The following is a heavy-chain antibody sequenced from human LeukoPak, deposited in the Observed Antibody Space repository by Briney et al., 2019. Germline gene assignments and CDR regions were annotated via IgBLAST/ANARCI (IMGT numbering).Heavy chain of an antibody. CDR1: GFTFSDYY. CDR2: ISSSGSTI. V-gene: IGHV3-11*04. Sequence: GGSLRLSCAASGFTFSDYYMSWIRQAPGKGLEWVSYISSSGSTIYYADSVKGRFTISRDNAKNSLYLQMNSLRAEDTAVYYCALLPYAHTRTQHPLDYWGQGTLVTVSS. CDR3: ALLPYAHTRTQHPLDY. D-gene: IGHD1-14*01. J-gene: IGHJ4*02.